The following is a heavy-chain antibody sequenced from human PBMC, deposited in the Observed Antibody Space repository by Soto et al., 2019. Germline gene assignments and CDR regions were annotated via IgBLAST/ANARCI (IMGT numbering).Heavy chain of an antibody. Sequence: ASAEVSCKASGYTFTSYAMHSVRQAPGQRLEWMGWINAGNGNTKYSQKFQGRVTITRDTSASTAYMELSSLRSEDTAVYYCAATRENYYGSGSYYNQMIYWGQGTLVTVSS. V-gene: IGHV1-3*01. J-gene: IGHJ4*02. D-gene: IGHD3-10*01. CDR1: GYTFTSYA. CDR2: INAGNGNT. CDR3: AATRENYYGSGSYYNQMIY.